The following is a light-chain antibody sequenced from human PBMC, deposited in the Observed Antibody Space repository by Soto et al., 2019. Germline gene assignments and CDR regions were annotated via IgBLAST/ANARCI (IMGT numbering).Light chain of an antibody. V-gene: IGKV3-20*01. CDR2: GAS. CDR1: QSVTSNY. Sequence: EIVLTQSPGTLSLSPGERATLSCGASQSVTSNYLAWYQQKPGQAPRLPIYGASRRATGIPDRFIGSGSGTDFTLTISRLEPEDFAVYYCQHYITSLTTFGQGTKVDIK. J-gene: IGKJ1*01. CDR3: QHYITSLTT.